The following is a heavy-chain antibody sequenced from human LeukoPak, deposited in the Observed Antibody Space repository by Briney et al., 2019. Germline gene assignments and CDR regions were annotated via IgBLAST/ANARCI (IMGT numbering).Heavy chain of an antibody. V-gene: IGHV5-10-1*01. CDR1: GYSFTSYW. CDR3: ARQYYASGSYYNDLNWLDP. CDR2: IDPSDS. D-gene: IGHD3-10*01. Sequence: GESLKISCKGSGYSFTSYWISWVRQMPGKGLEWMGRIDPSDSYSPSFQGHVTISADKSISTAYLQWSSLKASDTAMYYCARQYYASGSYYNDLNWLDPWGQGTLVTVSS. J-gene: IGHJ5*02.